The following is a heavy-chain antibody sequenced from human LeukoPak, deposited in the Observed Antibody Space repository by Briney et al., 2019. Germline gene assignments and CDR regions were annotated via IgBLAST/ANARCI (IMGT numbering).Heavy chain of an antibody. Sequence: ASVKVSCKVSGYTLTELSMHWVRQAPGKGLEWMGGFDPEDGETIYAQKFQGRVTMTEDTSTDTAYMELSSLRSEDTAVYYCATPNRGYSYARYYYYGMDVWGQGTTVTVSS. J-gene: IGHJ6*02. CDR1: GYTLTELS. CDR2: FDPEDGET. D-gene: IGHD5-18*01. CDR3: ATPNRGYSYARYYYYGMDV. V-gene: IGHV1-24*01.